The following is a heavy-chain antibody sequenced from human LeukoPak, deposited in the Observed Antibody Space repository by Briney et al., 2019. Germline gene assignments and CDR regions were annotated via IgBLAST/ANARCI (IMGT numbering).Heavy chain of an antibody. CDR2: VYSSGIA. D-gene: IGHD3-22*01. Sequence: SETPSLTCTVSGGSITGYYWNWIRQPAGQGLEWLGRVYSSGIAHYNPTLTSRVTMSVDTSKNQFSLKLTSLTAADTAVYYCAREEFLHEIDSSGYFVYWGQGTLVTVSS. V-gene: IGHV4-4*07. CDR3: AREEFLHEIDSSGYFVY. CDR1: GGSITGYY. J-gene: IGHJ4*02.